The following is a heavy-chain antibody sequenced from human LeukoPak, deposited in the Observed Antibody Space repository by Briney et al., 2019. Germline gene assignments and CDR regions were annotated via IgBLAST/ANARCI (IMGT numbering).Heavy chain of an antibody. CDR3: ASQPGSGDPGGY. CDR2: ISYDGSNK. V-gene: IGHV3-30*03. D-gene: IGHD3-10*01. CDR1: GFPFNSYD. Sequence: GGSLRLSCAASGFPFNSYDMHWVRQAPGKGLEWVAVISYDGSNKYSADSVKGRFTISRGNSKNTLYLQMNSLRTEDTAVYYCASQPGSGDPGGYWGQGTLVTVSS. J-gene: IGHJ4*02.